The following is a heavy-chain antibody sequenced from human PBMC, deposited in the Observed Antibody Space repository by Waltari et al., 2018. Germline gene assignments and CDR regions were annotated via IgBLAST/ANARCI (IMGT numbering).Heavy chain of an antibody. Sequence: EEQLVESGGGLVQPGGSLRLSCAVSGLNININYMSWVRQAPGKGLEGVSVIYSGGNTYYADSVKGRFIISRDTSKNTLYLQRNSLRAEDTAIYYCARDHHVLRFSYGLDVWGQGTTVTVSS. D-gene: IGHD3-3*01. J-gene: IGHJ6*02. CDR2: IYSGGNT. CDR1: GLNININY. CDR3: ARDHHVLRFSYGLDV. V-gene: IGHV3-66*01.